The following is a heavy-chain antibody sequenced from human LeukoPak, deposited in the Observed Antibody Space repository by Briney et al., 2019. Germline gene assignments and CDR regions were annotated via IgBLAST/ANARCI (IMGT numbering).Heavy chain of an antibody. V-gene: IGHV1-69*06. Sequence: SVTVSCTASGGTFSSYAISWVRQAPGQGLEWMGGIIPIFGTANYAQKFQGRVTITADKSTSTVYMELNSLKSEDTAVYYCARGWDYDSGGRPTAYVYWGQGTLVTVSS. CDR3: ARGWDYDSGGRPTAYVY. D-gene: IGHD3-22*01. CDR1: GGTFSSYA. J-gene: IGHJ4*02. CDR2: IIPIFGTA.